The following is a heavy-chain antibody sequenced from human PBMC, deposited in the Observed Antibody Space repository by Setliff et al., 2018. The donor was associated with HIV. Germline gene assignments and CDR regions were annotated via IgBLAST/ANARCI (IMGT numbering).Heavy chain of an antibody. D-gene: IGHD3-10*01. V-gene: IGHV3-23*01. CDR1: GFTFSSYG. CDR3: AQAQTSVSGSYYQYLQH. Sequence: GGSLRLSCAASGFTFSSYGMNWVRQAPGKGLEWLSLMSGINDNTHYADSVKGRFTISRDNSKNTLYLQMNSLRAEDTAVYYCAQAQTSVSGSYYQYLQHWGQGTLVTVSS. J-gene: IGHJ1*01. CDR2: MSGINDNT.